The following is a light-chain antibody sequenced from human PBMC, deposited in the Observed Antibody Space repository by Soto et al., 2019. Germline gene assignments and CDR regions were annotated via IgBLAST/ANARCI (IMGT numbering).Light chain of an antibody. CDR3: QRLNSYPLT. J-gene: IGKJ4*01. CDR1: QGISSY. V-gene: IGKV1-9*01. Sequence: DIQLTQSPSFLSASVGDRGTITCRASQGISSYLAWYQQKPGKAPKLLIYAASTLQSGVPSRFSGSGSGTEFTLTISSLQPEDFATYYCQRLNSYPLTFGGGPKVEIK. CDR2: AAS.